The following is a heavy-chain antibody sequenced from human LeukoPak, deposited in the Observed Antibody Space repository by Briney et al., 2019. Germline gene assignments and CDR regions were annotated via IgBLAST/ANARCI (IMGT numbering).Heavy chain of an antibody. CDR1: GGSISSYY. Sequence: TSETLSLTCTVSGGSISSYYWSWIRQPPGKGLEWIGYIYYSGSTNYNPSLKSRVTISVDTSKNQFSLKLSSVTAADTAVYYCARDRVTTFDYWGQGTLVTVSS. CDR2: IYYSGST. CDR3: ARDRVTTFDY. J-gene: IGHJ4*02. D-gene: IGHD4-17*01. V-gene: IGHV4-59*01.